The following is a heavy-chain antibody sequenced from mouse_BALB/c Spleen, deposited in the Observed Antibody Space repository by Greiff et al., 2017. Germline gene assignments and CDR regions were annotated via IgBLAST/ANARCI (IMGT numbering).Heavy chain of an antibody. J-gene: IGHJ4*01. Sequence: SGNTNYNEKFKGKATLTVDTSSSTAYVDLSSLTSEDSAVYYCTGGYYGYDVGYAMDYWGQGTSVTVSS. V-gene: IGHV1S14*01. CDR3: TGGYYGYDVGYAMDY. CDR2: SGNT. D-gene: IGHD2-2*01.